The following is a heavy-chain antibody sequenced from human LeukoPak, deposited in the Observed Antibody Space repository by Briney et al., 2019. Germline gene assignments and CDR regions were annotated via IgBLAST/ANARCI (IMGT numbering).Heavy chain of an antibody. CDR2: ISAYNGNT. CDR1: DYTFTSYG. V-gene: IGHV1-18*01. Sequence: ASVKVSCKASDYTFTSYGIRWVRQAPGQGLEWMGWISAYNGNTNYAQKLQGRVTMTTDTSTSTAYMELRSLRSDDTAVYYCARDRGYSGYDCLNYWGRGTLVTVSS. J-gene: IGHJ4*02. CDR3: ARDRGYSGYDCLNY. D-gene: IGHD5-12*01.